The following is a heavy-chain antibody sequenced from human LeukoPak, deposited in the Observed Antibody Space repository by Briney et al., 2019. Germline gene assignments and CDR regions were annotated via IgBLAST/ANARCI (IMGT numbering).Heavy chain of an antibody. J-gene: IGHJ4*02. Sequence: ASVKVSCKASGYTFTSYAMNWVRQAPGQGLEWMGGIIPIFGTANYAQKFQGRVTITTDESTSTAYMELSSLRSEDTAVYYCARLSYSGYALDYWGQGTLVTVSS. D-gene: IGHD5-12*01. V-gene: IGHV1-69*05. CDR2: IIPIFGTA. CDR1: GYTFTSYA. CDR3: ARLSYSGYALDY.